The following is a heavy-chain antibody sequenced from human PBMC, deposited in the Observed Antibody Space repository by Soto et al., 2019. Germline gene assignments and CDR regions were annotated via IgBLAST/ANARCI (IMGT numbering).Heavy chain of an antibody. V-gene: IGHV3-30*18. CDR3: AKGSTRWLQSLLDY. CDR2: VSYDGNNK. D-gene: IGHD5-12*01. Sequence: HVQLVESGGGVVQPGRSLRLSCAASGFTFGIFGMHWVRQAPGKGLEWVAVVSYDGNNKYYADSVKGRFTISRDNSKNTLYLQMNSLRAEDTALYYCAKGSTRWLQSLLDYWGQGILVTVSS. J-gene: IGHJ4*02. CDR1: GFTFGIFG.